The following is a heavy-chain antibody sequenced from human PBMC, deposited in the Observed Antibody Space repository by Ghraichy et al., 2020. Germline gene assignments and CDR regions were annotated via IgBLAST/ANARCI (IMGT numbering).Heavy chain of an antibody. D-gene: IGHD6-13*01. CDR2: IYSGGST. J-gene: IGHJ4*02. CDR1: GFTVSSNY. Sequence: GGSLRLSCAASGFTVSSNYMSWVRQAPGKGLEWVSVIYSGGSTYYADSVKGRFTISRDNSKNTLYLQMNSLRAEDTAVYYCARGIAAASIEYYFDYWGQGTLVTVSS. CDR3: ARGIAAASIEYYFDY. V-gene: IGHV3-53*01.